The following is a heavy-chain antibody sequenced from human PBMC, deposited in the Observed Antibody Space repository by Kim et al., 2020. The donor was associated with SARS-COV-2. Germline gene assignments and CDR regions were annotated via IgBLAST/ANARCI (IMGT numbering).Heavy chain of an antibody. CDR3: ARDGLGYSNIYYYYYGMDV. CDR1: GFTFSSYS. Sequence: GGSLRLSCAASGFTFSSYSMNWVRQAPGKGLEWVSSISSSSSYIYYADSVKGRFTISRDNAKNSLYLQMNSLRAEDTAVYYCARDGLGYSNIYYYYYGMDVWGQGTTVTVSS. V-gene: IGHV3-21*01. CDR2: ISSSSSYI. D-gene: IGHD4-4*01. J-gene: IGHJ6*02.